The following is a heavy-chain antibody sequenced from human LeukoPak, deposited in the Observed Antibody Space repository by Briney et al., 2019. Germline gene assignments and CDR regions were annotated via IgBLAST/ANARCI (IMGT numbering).Heavy chain of an antibody. V-gene: IGHV4-59*01. D-gene: IGHD4-17*01. CDR1: GGSISSYY. CDR2: IYYSGST. CDR3: AAAGSYGDLDY. Sequence: PSETLSLTCTVSGGSISSYYWSWIRQPPGKGLEWIGYIYYSGSTSNNPSLKNRVSISIDTSKNQFSLKLSSVTAADTALYYCAAAGSYGDLDYWGQGTLVTVSS. J-gene: IGHJ4*02.